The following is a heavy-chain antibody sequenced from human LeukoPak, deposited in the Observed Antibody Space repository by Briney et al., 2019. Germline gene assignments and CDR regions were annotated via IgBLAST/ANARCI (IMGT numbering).Heavy chain of an antibody. CDR2: IHISGKT. D-gene: IGHD1-1*01. CDR1: GGSISSYY. J-gene: IGHJ4*02. CDR3: ARHPVLERPGGVSFDY. Sequence: SETLSLTCTVSGGSISSYYWNWIRQPAGKGLEWIGRIHISGKTNYNPSLRVTMSVDAARNQFSLKLSSVTAADTAVYYCARHPVLERPGGVSFDYWCQGTLVTVSS. V-gene: IGHV4-4*07.